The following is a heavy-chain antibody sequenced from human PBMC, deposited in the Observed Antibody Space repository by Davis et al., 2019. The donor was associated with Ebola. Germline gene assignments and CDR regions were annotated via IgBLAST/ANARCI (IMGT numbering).Heavy chain of an antibody. Sequence: PGGSLRLSCAASGFIFGSAWMNWVRQAPGKGLEWVGRIKTKSEGETTFYAAPVKGRFTISRDNSKDTLYLEMNSLKAEDTAVYYCTTGSVEGYWGQGTLVTVSS. V-gene: IGHV3-15*07. CDR2: IKTKSEGETT. J-gene: IGHJ4*02. CDR1: GFIFGSAW. CDR3: TTGSVEGY. D-gene: IGHD2-21*01.